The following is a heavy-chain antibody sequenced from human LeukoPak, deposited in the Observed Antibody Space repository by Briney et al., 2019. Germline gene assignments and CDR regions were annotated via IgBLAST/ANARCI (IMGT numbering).Heavy chain of an antibody. V-gene: IGHV3-11*01. Sequence: PGGSLRLSCAASGFTFSDYYMFWIRQAPGKGLEWVSYISNSCSIIYYADSVKGRFTVSRGNAKDSLYMQMNSLRAEDTAVYYCARAVSADTAMVYFDYWGQGTLGTVSS. CDR3: ARAVSADTAMVYFDY. J-gene: IGHJ4*02. CDR1: GFTFSDYY. D-gene: IGHD5-18*01. CDR2: ISNSCSII.